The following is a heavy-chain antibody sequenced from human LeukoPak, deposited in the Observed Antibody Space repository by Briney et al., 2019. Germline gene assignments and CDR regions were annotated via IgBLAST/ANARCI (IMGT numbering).Heavy chain of an antibody. D-gene: IGHD2-2*01. CDR3: ARGIWRAVPAARYETVDY. CDR2: ISGSGTST. CDR1: GFTFSSYA. Sequence: PGGSLRLSCAASGFTFSSYAMSWVRQAPGKGLEWVSAISGSGTSTYYADSVKGRFTISRDNSKNTLYLQMNSLRAEDTAVYYCARGIWRAVPAARYETVDYWGQGTLVTVSS. V-gene: IGHV3-23*01. J-gene: IGHJ4*02.